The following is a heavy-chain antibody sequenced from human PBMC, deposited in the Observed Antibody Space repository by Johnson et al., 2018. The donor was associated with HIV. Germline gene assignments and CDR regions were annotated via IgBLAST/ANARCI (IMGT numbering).Heavy chain of an antibody. CDR2: INWNGGST. D-gene: IGHD2-21*02. CDR3: ARDHRAYCGGDCYSDAFDI. V-gene: IGHV3-20*04. J-gene: IGHJ3*02. CDR1: GFTFDDYG. Sequence: VQLVESGGGLIQPGGSLRLSCAASGFTFDDYGMSWVRQAPGKGLEWVSGINWNGGSTGYADSVEGRFTISRVNAKNSLYLQMNSLRAEDTAVYYCARDHRAYCGGDCYSDAFDIWGQGTMVTVSS.